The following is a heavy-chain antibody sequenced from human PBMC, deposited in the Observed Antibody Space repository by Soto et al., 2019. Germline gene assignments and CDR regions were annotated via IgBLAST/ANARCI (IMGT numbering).Heavy chain of an antibody. J-gene: IGHJ3*02. Sequence: EVQLVESGGGLVQPGGSLRLSCAASGFTFSSYAMHWVRQAPGKGLEYVSAISSNGGSTYYANSVKGRFTISRDNSKNTLYLQMGSLRAEDMAVYYCARLLWFGEPDALDIWGQGTMVTVSS. V-gene: IGHV3-64*01. CDR2: ISSNGGST. CDR3: ARLLWFGEPDALDI. D-gene: IGHD3-10*01. CDR1: GFTFSSYA.